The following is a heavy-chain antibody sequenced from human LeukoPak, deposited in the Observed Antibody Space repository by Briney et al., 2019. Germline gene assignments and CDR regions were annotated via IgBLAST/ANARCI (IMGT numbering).Heavy chain of an antibody. D-gene: IGHD3-22*01. CDR2: INTHTGNP. Sequence: ASVKVSCKASGGTFSSYAISWVRQTPGQGPEWVGWINTHTGNPIYAQGFTGRFVFSLDTSVSTAYLQISSLKAEDTAVYYCVRDGYNSLSSDFDYWGQGTLVTVSS. CDR1: GGTFSSYA. V-gene: IGHV7-4-1*02. CDR3: VRDGYNSLSSDFDY. J-gene: IGHJ4*02.